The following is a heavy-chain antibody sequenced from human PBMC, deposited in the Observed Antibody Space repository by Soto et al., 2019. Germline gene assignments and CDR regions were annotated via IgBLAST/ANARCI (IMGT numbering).Heavy chain of an antibody. CDR1: GYTFTSYY. V-gene: IGHV1-3*01. Sequence: ASVKVSCKASGYTFTSYYMHWVRQAPGQGLEWMGWINAGNGNTKYSQKFQGRVTITRDTSASTAYMELSSLRSEDTAVYYCARVIGGLYYFDYWGQGTLVTVSS. D-gene: IGHD3-16*01. CDR2: INAGNGNT. J-gene: IGHJ4*02. CDR3: ARVIGGLYYFDY.